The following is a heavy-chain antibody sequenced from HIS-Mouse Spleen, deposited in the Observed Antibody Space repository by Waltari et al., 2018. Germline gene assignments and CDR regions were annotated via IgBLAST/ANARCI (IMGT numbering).Heavy chain of an antibody. V-gene: IGHV3-21*01. Sequence: EVQLVQSGGGLVKPGGSLKLSCAASGFPFSSYSMNWCRQAPGKGLEWVSSISSSSSYIYYADSVKGRFTISRDNAKNSLYLQMNSLRAEDTAVYYCARRLLTGDAFDIWGQGTMVTVSS. J-gene: IGHJ3*02. CDR2: ISSSSSYI. CDR1: GFPFSSYS. CDR3: ARRLLTGDAFDI. D-gene: IGHD7-27*01.